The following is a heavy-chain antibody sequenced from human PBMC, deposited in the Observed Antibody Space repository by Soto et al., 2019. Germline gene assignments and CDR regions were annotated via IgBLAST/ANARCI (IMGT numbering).Heavy chain of an antibody. V-gene: IGHV1-69*06. D-gene: IGHD2-15*01. CDR1: GGTFGSYA. Sequence: QVQLVQSGAEVKKPGSSVNVSCKSSGGTFGSYAISWVRQAPGQGLEWMGGVIPIFGTPHYAKKFHGRVTITADIPTSTAYLELSSLKSADTAVYYCAKIRWTISLQEEDAIWGQGTLVTVSS. CDR3: AKIRWTISLQEEDAI. CDR2: VIPIFGTP. J-gene: IGHJ4*02.